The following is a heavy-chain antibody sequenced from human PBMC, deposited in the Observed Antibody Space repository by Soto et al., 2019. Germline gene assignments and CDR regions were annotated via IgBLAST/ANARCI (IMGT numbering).Heavy chain of an antibody. CDR3: ARMDTISSRRDY. CDR1: GGTFSSYA. D-gene: IGHD5-18*01. V-gene: IGHV1-69*13. J-gene: IGHJ4*02. Sequence: ASVKVSCKASGGTFSSYAISWVRQAPGQGLEWMGGIIPIFGTANYAQKFQGRVTITADESTSTAYMELSSLRSEDTAEYYCARMDTISSRRDYWGQGTLVTV. CDR2: IIPIFGTA.